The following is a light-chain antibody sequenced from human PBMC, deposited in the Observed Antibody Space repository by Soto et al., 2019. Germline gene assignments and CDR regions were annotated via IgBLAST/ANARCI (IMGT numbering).Light chain of an antibody. CDR2: GAS. Sequence: IVMTQSPATLSVSPGERATLSCRASQSVSSNLAWYQQKPGQAPRLLIYGASTRATGIPARFSGSGSGTEFTLTISSLQSEDFAVYYCQQYGGSPIPFGLGTQLENK. V-gene: IGKV3-15*01. CDR1: QSVSSN. CDR3: QQYGGSPIP. J-gene: IGKJ5*01.